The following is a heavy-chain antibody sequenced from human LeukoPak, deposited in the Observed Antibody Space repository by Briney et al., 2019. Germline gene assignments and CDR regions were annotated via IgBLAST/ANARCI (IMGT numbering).Heavy chain of an antibody. J-gene: IGHJ4*02. D-gene: IGHD3-3*01. V-gene: IGHV4-34*01. CDR1: GGSFSGYY. CDR3: ARASLGFWSGYYQGFDY. CDR2: INHSGST. Sequence: SETLSLTCAVYGGSFSGYYWSRIRQPPGKGLEWIGEINHSGSTNYNPSLKSRVTISVDTSKNQFSLKLSSVTAADTAVYYCARASLGFWSGYYQGFDYWGQGTLVTVSS.